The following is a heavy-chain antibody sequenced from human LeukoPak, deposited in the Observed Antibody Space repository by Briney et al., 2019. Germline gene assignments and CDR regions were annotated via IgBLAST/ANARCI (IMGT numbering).Heavy chain of an antibody. CDR1: GFTFSSYA. Sequence: GGSLRLSCAASGFTFSSYAMSWVRQAPGKGLEWVAVISYDGSNKYYADSVKGRFTISRDNSKNTLYLQMNSLRAEDTAVYYCASSGVVVQAATQRPNWDYYYYGMDVWGQGTTVTVSS. D-gene: IGHD2-2*01. J-gene: IGHJ6*02. CDR2: ISYDGSNK. V-gene: IGHV3-30*03. CDR3: ASSGVVVQAATQRPNWDYYYYGMDV.